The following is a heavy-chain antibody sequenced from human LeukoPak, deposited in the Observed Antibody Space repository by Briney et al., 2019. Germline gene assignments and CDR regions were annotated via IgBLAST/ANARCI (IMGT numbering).Heavy chain of an antibody. D-gene: IGHD3-10*01. CDR3: ATDGGSRFDT. CDR2: ISSNGGST. CDR1: GFTFSSYA. V-gene: IGHV3-64*01. J-gene: IGHJ5*02. Sequence: GGSLRLSCAASGFTFSSYAMHWVRQAPGKGLEYVSAISSNGGSTYYANSVKGRFTISRDNSKNTLYLQMGSLRAEDMAVYYCATDGGSRFDTWGQGTLVTVSS.